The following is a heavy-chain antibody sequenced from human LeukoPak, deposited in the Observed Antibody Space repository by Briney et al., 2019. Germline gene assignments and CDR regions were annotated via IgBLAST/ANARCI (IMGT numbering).Heavy chain of an antibody. Sequence: GGSLRLSCAASGFTFSNYWMHWVRQAPGKGLVCVSRITSDGTDTTYADSVKGRFTISRDNAKNTLYLQQNSLRAEDAAVYYCARGVAGAPRVPDYWGQGTLVTVSS. CDR2: ITSDGTDT. V-gene: IGHV3-74*01. CDR1: GFTFSNYW. D-gene: IGHD5/OR15-5a*01. CDR3: ARGVAGAPRVPDY. J-gene: IGHJ4*02.